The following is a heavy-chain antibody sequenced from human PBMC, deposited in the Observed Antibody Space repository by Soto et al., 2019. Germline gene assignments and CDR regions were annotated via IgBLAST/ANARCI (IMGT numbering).Heavy chain of an antibody. CDR3: ARASGYDTISHFDY. D-gene: IGHD5-12*01. Sequence: ASVKVSFKASGYTFTGYYMHWVRQAPGQGLEWMGWINPNSGGTNYAQKFQGWVTMTRDTSISTAYMELSRLRSDDTAVYYCARASGYDTISHFDYWGQGTLVTVSS. V-gene: IGHV1-2*04. J-gene: IGHJ4*02. CDR2: INPNSGGT. CDR1: GYTFTGYY.